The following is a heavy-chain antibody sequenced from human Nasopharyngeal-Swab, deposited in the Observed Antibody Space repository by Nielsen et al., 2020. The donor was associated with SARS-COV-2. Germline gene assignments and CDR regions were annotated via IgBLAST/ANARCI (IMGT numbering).Heavy chain of an antibody. J-gene: IGHJ4*02. CDR3: ARSGSSGYGPLDY. CDR1: GFTFSSYG. CDR2: IWYDGSNK. V-gene: IGHV3-33*01. D-gene: IGHD3-22*01. Sequence: GESLKISCAASGFTFSSYGMHWVRQAPGKGLEWVAVIWYDGSNKYYADSVKGRFTISRDNSKNTLYLQMNSLRAEDTAVYYCARSGSSGYGPLDYWGQGTLVTVSS.